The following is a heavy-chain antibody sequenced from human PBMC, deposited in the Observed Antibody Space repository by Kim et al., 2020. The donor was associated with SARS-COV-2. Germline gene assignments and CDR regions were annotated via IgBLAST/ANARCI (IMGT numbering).Heavy chain of an antibody. V-gene: IGHV4-4*02. Sequence: SETLSLTCAVSGGSISSSNWWSWVRQPPGKGLEWIGEIYHSGSTNYNPSLKSRVTISVDKSKNQLSLKLSSVTAADTAVYYCAGGGGSSWYIWSKYGMDVWGQGTTVTVSS. CDR1: GGSISSSNW. CDR3: AGGGGSSWYIWSKYGMDV. D-gene: IGHD6-13*01. J-gene: IGHJ6*02. CDR2: IYHSGST.